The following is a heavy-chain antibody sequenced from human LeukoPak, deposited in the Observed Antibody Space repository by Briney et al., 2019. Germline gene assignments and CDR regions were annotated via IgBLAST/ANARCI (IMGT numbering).Heavy chain of an antibody. CDR2: ISYDGDNK. J-gene: IGHJ4*02. V-gene: IGHV3-30*18. CDR1: GFSFSSYG. Sequence: GRTLRLSCAASGFSFSSYGMHWVRQAPGKGLEWVAVISYDGDNKYYADSVNGRFTISRDNSKNTLSLQMDSLRAEDTAAYYCAKDIRVWGSYRYPCLDYWGQGTLVTVSA. CDR3: AKDIRVWGSYRYPCLDY. D-gene: IGHD3-16*02.